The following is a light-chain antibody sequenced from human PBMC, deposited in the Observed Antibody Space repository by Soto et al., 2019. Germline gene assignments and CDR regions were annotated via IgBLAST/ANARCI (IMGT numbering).Light chain of an antibody. Sequence: EIVMTQSPATLSLSPGESATHCCRARQSVRSNLAWYQQKPGQSPRLLIDGASTRATGIPARFSGSGSGTQFTLTISSLQSEDFAVYYCQQYNNWPPAWTFGQGTKVDIK. V-gene: IGKV3-15*01. CDR3: QQYNNWPPAWT. CDR2: GAS. CDR1: QSVRSN. J-gene: IGKJ1*01.